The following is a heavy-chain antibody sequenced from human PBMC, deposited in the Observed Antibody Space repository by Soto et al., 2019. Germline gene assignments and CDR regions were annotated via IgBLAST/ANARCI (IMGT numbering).Heavy chain of an antibody. CDR1: GGSISSGDYY. Sequence: QVQLQESGPGLVKPSQTLSLTCTVSGGSISSGDYYWSWIRQPPGKGLEWIGYIYYSGSTYYNPSLKDRVTISVDTSKNQFSLKLSSVTAADTAVYYCARGSYYYDSSGYYHHWGQGTLVTVSS. D-gene: IGHD3-22*01. CDR2: IYYSGST. CDR3: ARGSYYYDSSGYYHH. J-gene: IGHJ5*02. V-gene: IGHV4-30-4*01.